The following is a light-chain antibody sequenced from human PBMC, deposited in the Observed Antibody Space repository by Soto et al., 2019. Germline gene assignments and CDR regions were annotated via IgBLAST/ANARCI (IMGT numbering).Light chain of an antibody. CDR1: SSDIGAYNS. CDR2: EVS. J-gene: IGLJ3*02. Sequence: QSVLTQPASVSGSPGQSITISCTGTSSDIGAYNSVSWYQQHPDKAPKLLIFEVSNRPSGTSNRFSGSKSVNTASLTISGLQAEDEADYYCASFTRSSTWMFGGGTQLTVL. CDR3: ASFTRSSTWM. V-gene: IGLV2-14*01.